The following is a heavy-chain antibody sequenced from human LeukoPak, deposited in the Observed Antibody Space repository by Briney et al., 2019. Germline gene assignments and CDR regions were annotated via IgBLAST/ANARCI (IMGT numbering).Heavy chain of an antibody. CDR1: GGAIRNTSFY. J-gene: IGHJ4*02. CDR3: SRLHSYGGNRGIDY. Sequence: PSETPSLTCTVSGGAIRNTSFYWGCIRLPPGDGLGWLGSPSYSGSTNYNPSLESRVIIFVDTSKNQFSLRLSSVTAADTAVYYCSRLHSYGGNRGIDYWGQGTLVAVSS. D-gene: IGHD4-23*01. CDR2: PSYSGST. V-gene: IGHV4-39*01.